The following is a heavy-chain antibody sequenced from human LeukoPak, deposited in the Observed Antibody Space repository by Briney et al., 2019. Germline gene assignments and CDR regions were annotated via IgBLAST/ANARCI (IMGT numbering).Heavy chain of an antibody. Sequence: GGSLRLSCAASGFTFYDYAMHWVRQAPGKGLEWVSGISWNSGSIGYADSVKGRFTISRDNAKNSLYLQMNSLRAEDTALYYCAKDFRTGGSYYGHYFQHWGQGTLFTVSS. CDR2: ISWNSGSI. V-gene: IGHV3-9*01. D-gene: IGHD1-26*01. J-gene: IGHJ1*01. CDR1: GFTFYDYA. CDR3: AKDFRTGGSYYGHYFQH.